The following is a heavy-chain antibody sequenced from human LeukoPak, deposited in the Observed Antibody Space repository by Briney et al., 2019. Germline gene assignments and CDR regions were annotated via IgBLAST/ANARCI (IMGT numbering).Heavy chain of an antibody. J-gene: IGHJ5*02. CDR3: ARGAPNYYYDAAFDP. V-gene: IGHV3-21*01. CDR1: GFTFSSYS. Sequence: TGGSLRLSCAASGFTFSSYSMNWVRQAPGKGLEWVSSISSSSSYIYYADSVKGRFTISRDNAKNSLYLQMNSLGAEDTAVYYCARGAPNYYYDAAFDPWGQGTLVTVSS. CDR2: ISSSSSYI. D-gene: IGHD3-22*01.